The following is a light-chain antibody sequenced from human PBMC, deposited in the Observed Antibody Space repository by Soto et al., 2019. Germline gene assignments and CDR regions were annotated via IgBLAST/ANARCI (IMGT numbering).Light chain of an antibody. CDR1: QNINTY. CDR2: GAS. J-gene: IGKJ1*01. CDR3: QQYTNWPSWT. Sequence: EKVMTQSPATRSMSPGERATLSCRASQNINTYLAWYQQKPGQAPRLLIYGASTRATGIPARFSGSGSGTEFTLTIISLQSEDFAVYYCQQYTNWPSWTFGQGTKVEIK. V-gene: IGKV3-15*01.